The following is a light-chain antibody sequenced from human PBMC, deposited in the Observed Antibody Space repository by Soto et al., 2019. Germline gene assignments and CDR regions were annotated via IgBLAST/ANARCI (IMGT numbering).Light chain of an antibody. Sequence: SYELTQPPSVSVSPGQTASITCSGDKLGDKYACWYQQKPGQSPVLVIYQDSKRPSGIPERFSGSNSGNTSTLTISGTQAMYEADYYCQAWDSSPSVVFCGGTKVTVL. CDR1: KLGDKY. V-gene: IGLV3-1*01. J-gene: IGLJ2*01. CDR3: QAWDSSPSVV. CDR2: QDS.